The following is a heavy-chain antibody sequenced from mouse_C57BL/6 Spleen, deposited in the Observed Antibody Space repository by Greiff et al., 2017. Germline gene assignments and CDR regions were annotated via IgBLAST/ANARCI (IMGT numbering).Heavy chain of an antibody. CDR2: IYPGSGST. J-gene: IGHJ1*03. CDR1: GYTFTSYW. Sequence: QVQLQQPGAELVKPGASVKMSCKASGYTFTSYWITWVKQRPGQGLEWIGDIYPGSGSTNYNEKFKSKATLTVDTSSSTAYMQLSSLTSEDSAVYYCARPFYYYGSSSWYFDVWGTGTTVTVSS. D-gene: IGHD1-1*01. CDR3: ARPFYYYGSSSWYFDV. V-gene: IGHV1-55*01.